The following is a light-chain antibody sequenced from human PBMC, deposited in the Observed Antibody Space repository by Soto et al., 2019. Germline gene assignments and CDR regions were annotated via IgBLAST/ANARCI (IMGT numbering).Light chain of an antibody. J-gene: IGKJ3*01. Sequence: EIVLTQSPGTLSLSPGERATLSCRASQSVSSSYLAWYQQKPGQAPRLLIYGASSSATGIPDRFSGSGSGTDFTLTISRLEPEDFAVYYCQQYGSSPLMVTFGPGTKVDIK. CDR1: QSVSSSY. CDR2: GAS. V-gene: IGKV3-20*01. CDR3: QQYGSSPLMVT.